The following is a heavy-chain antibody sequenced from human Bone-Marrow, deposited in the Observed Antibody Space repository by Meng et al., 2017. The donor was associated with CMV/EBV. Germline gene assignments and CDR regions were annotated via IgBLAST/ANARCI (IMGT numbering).Heavy chain of an antibody. Sequence: GSLRLSCTVSGGSISSYYWSWIRQPPGKGLEWIGYIYYSGSTDYNPSLKSRVTISVDRSKNQFSLKVNSVTAADTAVYYCARGYSSSWPFDYWGQGTLVTVSS. CDR1: GGSISSYY. V-gene: IGHV4-59*01. J-gene: IGHJ4*02. CDR2: IYYSGST. CDR3: ARGYSSSWPFDY. D-gene: IGHD6-13*01.